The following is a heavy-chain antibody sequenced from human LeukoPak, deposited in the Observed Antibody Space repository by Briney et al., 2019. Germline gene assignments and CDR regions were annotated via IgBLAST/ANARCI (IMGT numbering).Heavy chain of an antibody. Sequence: GASVKVSFKASGYTFASYGISWVRQAPGQALEWMGWISDDDDNTIYAQNLQGRVTVTTDTSTSTAYMELRSLRSDDTAVYYCARDGVVGASAEAFDIWGQGTMVTVSS. D-gene: IGHD1-26*01. CDR2: ISDDDDNT. CDR1: GYTFASYG. CDR3: ARDGVVGASAEAFDI. J-gene: IGHJ3*02. V-gene: IGHV1-18*01.